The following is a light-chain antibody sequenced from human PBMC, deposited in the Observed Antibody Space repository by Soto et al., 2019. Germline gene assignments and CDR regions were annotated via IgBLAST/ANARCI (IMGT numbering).Light chain of an antibody. V-gene: IGLV2-14*01. CDR1: SSDVGNYKY. CDR3: FSYTSSGTYV. J-gene: IGLJ1*01. CDR2: EDS. Sequence: QSVLTQPASVSGSPGQSITISCTGTSSDVGNYKYVSWFQQHPGKAPKLMIYEDSNRPSGVSSRFSGSKSGNTASLTISGLQAEDETDYYCFSYTSSGTYVFGTGTKVTVL.